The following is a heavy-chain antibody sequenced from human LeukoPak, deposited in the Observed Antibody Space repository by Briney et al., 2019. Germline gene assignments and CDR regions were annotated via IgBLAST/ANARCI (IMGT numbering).Heavy chain of an antibody. D-gene: IGHD1-26*01. V-gene: IGHV4-38-2*02. CDR1: GYSISSGYY. J-gene: IGHJ4*02. Sequence: PSETLSLTCTVSGYSISSGYYWGWIRQPPGKGLEWIGSIYHSGSTYYNPSLKSRVTISVDTSKNQFSLKLSSVTAADTAVYYCARDDGSYHNFDYWGQGTLVTVSS. CDR3: ARDDGSYHNFDY. CDR2: IYHSGST.